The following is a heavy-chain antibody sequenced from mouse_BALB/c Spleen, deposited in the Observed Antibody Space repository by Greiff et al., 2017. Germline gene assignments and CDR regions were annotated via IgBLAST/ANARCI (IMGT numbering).Heavy chain of an antibody. Sequence: VKLVESGPGLVAPSQSLSITCTVSGFSLTDYGVSWIRQPPGKGLEWLGVIWGGGSTYYNSALKSRLSISKDNSKSQVFLKMNSLQTDDTAMYYCAKGGYYGSSPYYFDYWGQGTTLTVSS. CDR2: IWGGGST. CDR1: GFSLTDYG. CDR3: AKGGYYGSSPYYFDY. D-gene: IGHD1-1*01. V-gene: IGHV2-6-5*01. J-gene: IGHJ2*01.